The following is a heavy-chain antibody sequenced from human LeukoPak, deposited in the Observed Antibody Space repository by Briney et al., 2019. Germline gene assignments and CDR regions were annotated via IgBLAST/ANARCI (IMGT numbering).Heavy chain of an antibody. J-gene: IGHJ6*02. CDR1: GGSISSGDYY. CDR3: AMGSRTITMVRGVITNYYYGMDV. V-gene: IGHV4-30-4*01. D-gene: IGHD3-10*01. Sequence: SEPLSLTCTVSGGSISSGDYYWSWIRQPPGKGLEWIGYIYYSGSTYYNPSLKSRVTISVDTSKNQFSLKLSSVTAADTAVYYCAMGSRTITMVRGVITNYYYGMDVWGQGATVTVSS. CDR2: IYYSGST.